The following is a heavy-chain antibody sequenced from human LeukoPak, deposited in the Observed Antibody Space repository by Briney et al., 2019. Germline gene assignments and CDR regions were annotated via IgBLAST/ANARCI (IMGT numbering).Heavy chain of an antibody. Sequence: GGSLRLSCAASGFTFSSYGMSWVRQAPGKGLEWVSAISGSGGSTYYADSVKGRFTISRDNSKNTLYLQMNSLRAEDTAVYYCAKDRAAAGTNWFDPWGQGTLVTVSS. CDR3: AKDRAAAGTNWFDP. CDR2: ISGSGGST. V-gene: IGHV3-23*01. CDR1: GFTFSSYG. J-gene: IGHJ5*02. D-gene: IGHD6-13*01.